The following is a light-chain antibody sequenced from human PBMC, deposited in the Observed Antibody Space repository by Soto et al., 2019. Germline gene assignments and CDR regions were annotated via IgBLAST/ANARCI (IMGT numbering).Light chain of an antibody. CDR1: KLGDKY. V-gene: IGLV3-1*01. CDR2: QDS. Sequence: SYELTQPPSVSVSPGQTASITCSGDKLGDKYACWYQQKPGQSPVLVIYQDSKRPSGIPERFYGSNPGNTATLTISGTQAMDEDEYYCQAWDSSTGVFRTATKVTVL. J-gene: IGLJ1*01. CDR3: QAWDSSTGV.